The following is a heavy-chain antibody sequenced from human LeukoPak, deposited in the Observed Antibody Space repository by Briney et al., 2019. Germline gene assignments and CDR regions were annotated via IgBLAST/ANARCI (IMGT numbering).Heavy chain of an antibody. CDR2: INDSGIT. Sequence: SGTLSLTCAVYGGSFGGYYWMWIRQPPEKGLEWIGEINDSGITNYISSLKSRVTISVDTSRNQFSLKLSSVTAADTAVYYCARGSSGNSGYWGQGTLVTVSS. J-gene: IGHJ4*02. CDR3: ARGSSGNSGY. CDR1: GGSFGGYY. V-gene: IGHV4-34*01. D-gene: IGHD4-23*01.